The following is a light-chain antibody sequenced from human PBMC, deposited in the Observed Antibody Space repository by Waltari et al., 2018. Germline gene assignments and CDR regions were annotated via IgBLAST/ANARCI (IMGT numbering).Light chain of an antibody. Sequence: QSVLTQSPSASGTPGQRVVISCSGSSSSLGSNTVNWYQQLPGTAPKLLIYSINQRPSGVPARFSGSKSGTSASLAISGLQSEDEADYYCAAWDDSLNGYVFGTGTKVTVL. V-gene: IGLV1-44*01. CDR3: AAWDDSLNGYV. CDR1: SSSLGSNT. CDR2: SIN. J-gene: IGLJ1*01.